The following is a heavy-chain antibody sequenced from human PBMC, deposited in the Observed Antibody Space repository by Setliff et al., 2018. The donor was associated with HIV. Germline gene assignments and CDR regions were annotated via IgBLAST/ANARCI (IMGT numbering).Heavy chain of an antibody. CDR2: IYHRGNT. J-gene: IGHJ5*02. D-gene: IGHD4-17*01. CDR1: GGTIASGGYY. CDR3: ARHRSYGDYDPNWFDP. Sequence: PSETLSLTCTVSGGTIASGGYYWTWIRQHPGKGLEWIGFIYHRGNTHYNSSLRSRLTISVDTSKNQFSLKLNSVTAADTAIYYCARHRSYGDYDPNWFDPWGRGTLVTVSS. V-gene: IGHV4-31*03.